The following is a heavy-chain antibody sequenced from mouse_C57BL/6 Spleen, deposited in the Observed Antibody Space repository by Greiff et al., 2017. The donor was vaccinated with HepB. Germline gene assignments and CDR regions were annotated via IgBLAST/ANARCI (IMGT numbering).Heavy chain of an antibody. CDR1: GFSFTSYG. CDR3: TNPPMDY. J-gene: IGHJ4*01. CDR2: IWRGGST. V-gene: IGHV2-5*01. Sequence: VKLQESGPGLVQPSQCLSITCTVSGFSFTSYGVHWVRQSPGKGLEWLGVIWRGGSTDYNAAFMSRLSITKDNSKSQVFFKMNSLQADDTAIYYCTNPPMDYWGQGTSVTVSS.